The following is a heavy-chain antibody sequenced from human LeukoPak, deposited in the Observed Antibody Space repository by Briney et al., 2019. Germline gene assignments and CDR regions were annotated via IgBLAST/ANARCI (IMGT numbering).Heavy chain of an antibody. Sequence: ASAKVSCKTSGYTFTTYAMNWGRQAPGQGLEWMGWINTNTGNPTYAQGFTGRFVFSLGTSVSTAYLQISSLKAEDTAVYYCARLRYYYDSSGYTFDYWGQGTLVTVSS. CDR2: INTNTGNP. CDR1: GYTFTTYA. V-gene: IGHV7-4-1*02. D-gene: IGHD3-22*01. J-gene: IGHJ4*02. CDR3: ARLRYYYDSSGYTFDY.